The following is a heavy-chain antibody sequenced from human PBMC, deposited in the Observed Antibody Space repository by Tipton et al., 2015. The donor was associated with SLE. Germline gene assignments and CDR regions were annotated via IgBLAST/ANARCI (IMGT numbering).Heavy chain of an antibody. CDR2: IYTSGRT. CDR1: GGSFTSYY. V-gene: IGHV4-4*09. CDR3: ARPGEAYSWDAFDI. J-gene: IGHJ3*02. D-gene: IGHD2-21*01. Sequence: TLSLTCAVYGGSFTSYYWSWIRQPPGKGLEWIGYIYTSGRTDYNPSLTSRVTISVDTSKNQFSLKLSSVTAADTAVYYCARPGEAYSWDAFDIWGQGTMVTVSS.